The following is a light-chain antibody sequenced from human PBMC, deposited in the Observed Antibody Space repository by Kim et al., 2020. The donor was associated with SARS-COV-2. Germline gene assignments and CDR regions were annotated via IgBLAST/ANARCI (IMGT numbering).Light chain of an antibody. CDR2: GAS. V-gene: IGKV3-20*01. CDR3: QQYGTTPLT. CDR1: QSISSAL. J-gene: IGKJ4*01. Sequence: SPWETPTLSCRASQSISSALLAWYQQRPGQAPRLLMSGASIRATGIPDRFSGSGSGTDFTLTISRLETDDFAVYYCQQYGTTPLTFGGGTKVDIK.